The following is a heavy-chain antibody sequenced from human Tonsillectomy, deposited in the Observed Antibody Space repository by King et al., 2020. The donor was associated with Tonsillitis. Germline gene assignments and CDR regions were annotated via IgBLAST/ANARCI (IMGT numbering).Heavy chain of an antibody. V-gene: IGHV2-5*01. D-gene: IGHD3/OR15-3a*01. CDR1: GFSLRNGGVG. Sequence: TLKESGPTLVKPTQTLTLTCTFSGFSLRNGGVGVGWIRQPPGKAQEWLALIYWNDDKRYSPSLKSRLTITKDTSKNQVVLTMTNMDPVDTATYYCAHMLSIAFGLLGVAYNWFDPWGQGILVTVSS. CDR3: AHMLSIAFGLLGVAYNWFDP. J-gene: IGHJ5*02. CDR2: IYWNDDK.